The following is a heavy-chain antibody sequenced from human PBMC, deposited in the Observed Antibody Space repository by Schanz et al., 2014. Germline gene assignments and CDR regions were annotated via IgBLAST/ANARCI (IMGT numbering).Heavy chain of an antibody. CDR1: GFTFSDHF. Sequence: VKLVESGGGLVQPGGSLRLSCAASGFTFSDHFMDWVRQAPGKGLEWVAVMSYDGSNKYYADSVKGRFTISRDTPKNTLYVQMNSLRADDTAVYYCVRDLNRCGGDCYSGWGQGTLVTVSS. V-gene: IGHV3-30-3*01. CDR3: VRDLNRCGGDCYSG. CDR2: MSYDGSNK. J-gene: IGHJ4*02. D-gene: IGHD2-21*02.